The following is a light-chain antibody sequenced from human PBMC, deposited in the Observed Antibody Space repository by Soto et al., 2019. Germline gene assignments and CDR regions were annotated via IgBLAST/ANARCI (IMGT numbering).Light chain of an antibody. J-gene: IGKJ1*01. CDR2: AAS. Sequence: IVLTQSPGTLSLSLGERATLSCRASQSVGSNFLAWYQQKRGQAPRILIYAASNRASGIPDRFSGSGSGSDFTLTISRLEPEDFAVYYCQQYGSPPWAFGQGTRVEI. CDR3: QQYGSPPWA. CDR1: QSVGSNF. V-gene: IGKV3-20*01.